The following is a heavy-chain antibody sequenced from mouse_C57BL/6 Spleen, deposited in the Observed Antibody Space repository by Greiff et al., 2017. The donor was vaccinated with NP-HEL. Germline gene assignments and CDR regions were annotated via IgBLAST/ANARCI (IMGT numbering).Heavy chain of an antibody. CDR3: ARQEFDY. CDR1: GFTFSDYY. J-gene: IGHJ2*01. CDR2: ISNGGGST. Sequence: EVKVVESGGGLVQPGGSLKLSCAASGFTFSDYYMYWVRQTPEKRLEWVAYISNGGGSTYYPDTVKGRFTISRDNAKNTLYLQMGRLKSEDTAMYYCARQEFDYWGQGTTVTVSS. V-gene: IGHV5-12*01.